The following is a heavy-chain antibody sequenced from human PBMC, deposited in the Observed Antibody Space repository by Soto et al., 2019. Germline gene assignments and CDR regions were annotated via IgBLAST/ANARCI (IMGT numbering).Heavy chain of an antibody. V-gene: IGHV1-69*13. Sequence: SVKVSCKASGGTFSSYAISWVRQAPGQGLEWMGGIIPIFGTANYAQKFQGRVTITADESTSTAYMELSSLRSEDTAVYYCARDETPTSQRKRYYYYCGMDVWGQGTTVTVSS. CDR3: ARDETPTSQRKRYYYYCGMDV. D-gene: IGHD1-1*01. CDR1: GGTFSSYA. CDR2: IIPIFGTA. J-gene: IGHJ6*02.